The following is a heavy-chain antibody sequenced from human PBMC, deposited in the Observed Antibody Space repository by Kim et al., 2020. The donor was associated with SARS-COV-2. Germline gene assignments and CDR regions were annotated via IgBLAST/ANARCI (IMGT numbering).Heavy chain of an antibody. CDR3: ARGRDSSSGFDP. V-gene: IGHV4-59*13. J-gene: IGHJ5*02. Sequence: SETLSLTCTVSGGSISSYYWSWIRQPPGKGLEWIGYIYYSGSTNYNPSLKSRVTISVDTSKNQFSLKLSSVTAADTAVYYCARGRDSSSGFDPWGQGTLVTVSS. CDR1: GGSISSYY. CDR2: IYYSGST. D-gene: IGHD6-6*01.